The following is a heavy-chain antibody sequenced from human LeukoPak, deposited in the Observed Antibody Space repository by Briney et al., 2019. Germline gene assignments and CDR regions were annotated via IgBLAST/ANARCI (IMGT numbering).Heavy chain of an antibody. V-gene: IGHV4-59*01. Sequence: SETLSLTCTVSRGSISSYYWSWIRQSPGKGLEWIGYVSDRGGTNYNPSLKSRVTIPVDTSKNQFSLKLRSVTAADTAVYYCARDGGYDRPGIDYWGQGTLVTVSS. J-gene: IGHJ4*02. D-gene: IGHD5-12*01. CDR1: RGSISSYY. CDR3: ARDGGYDRPGIDY. CDR2: VSDRGGT.